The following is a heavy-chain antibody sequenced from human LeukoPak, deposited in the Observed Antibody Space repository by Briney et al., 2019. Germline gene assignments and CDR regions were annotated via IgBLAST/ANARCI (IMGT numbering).Heavy chain of an antibody. CDR1: GGSISSYY. CDR3: ARRATIFPYNWFDP. V-gene: IGHV4-59*04. D-gene: IGHD5-24*01. J-gene: IGHJ5*02. Sequence: SETLSLTCTVSGGSISSYYWSWIRQPPGKGLEWIGYIYYSGSTYYNPSLKSRVTISVDTSKNQFSLKLSSVTAADTAVYYCARRATIFPYNWFDPWGQGTLVTVSS. CDR2: IYYSGST.